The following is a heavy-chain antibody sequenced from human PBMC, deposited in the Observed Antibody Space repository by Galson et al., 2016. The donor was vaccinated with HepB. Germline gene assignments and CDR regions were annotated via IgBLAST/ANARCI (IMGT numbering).Heavy chain of an antibody. CDR3: AREVPSDTFDI. CDR1: GFNFDSYS. D-gene: IGHD1-1*01. J-gene: IGHJ3*02. Sequence: SLRLSCAASGFNFDSYSMTWLRQTPGKGLEWVSFISNSAATIYYADSVKGRFTISRDSAKNSLYLQMNSLRDEDTALYYCAREVPSDTFDIWGRGTLVTVSS. V-gene: IGHV3-48*02. CDR2: ISNSAATI.